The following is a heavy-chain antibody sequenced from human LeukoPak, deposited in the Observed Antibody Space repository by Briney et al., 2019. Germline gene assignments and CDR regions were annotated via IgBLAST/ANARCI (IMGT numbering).Heavy chain of an antibody. CDR2: IISTGGST. CDR1: GLTFSSCA. V-gene: IGHV3-23*01. D-gene: IGHD6-19*01. Sequence: GGSLRLSCAASGLTFSSCAMSWVRQAPGKGLEWVSGIISTGGSTYYADSVKGRFTISRDNSKSTLSLQMDSLRAEDTAVYYCAKGYSSGWRTYFDYWGQGTLVTVSS. CDR3: AKGYSSGWRTYFDY. J-gene: IGHJ4*02.